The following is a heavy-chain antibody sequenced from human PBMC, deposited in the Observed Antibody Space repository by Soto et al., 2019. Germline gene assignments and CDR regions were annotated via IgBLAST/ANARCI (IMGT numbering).Heavy chain of an antibody. CDR3: ARQSVVVPAAHYYYGMDV. D-gene: IGHD2-2*01. CDR1: GGTFSSYA. CDR2: IIPIFGTA. V-gene: IGHV1-69*13. Sequence: SVKVSCKASGGTFSSYAISWVRQAPGQGLEWMGGIIPIFGTANYAQKFQGRVTITADESTSTAYMELSSLRSEDTAVYYCARQSVVVPAAHYYYGMDVWGQGTTVTVSS. J-gene: IGHJ6*02.